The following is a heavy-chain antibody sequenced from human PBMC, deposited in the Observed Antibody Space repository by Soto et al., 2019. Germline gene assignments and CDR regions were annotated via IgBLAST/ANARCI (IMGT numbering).Heavy chain of an antibody. D-gene: IGHD1-7*01. J-gene: IGHJ4*02. CDR2: IKQDGSEK. V-gene: IGHV3-7*01. Sequence: GGSLRLSCAASGFTFSSYWMSWVRQAPGKGLEWVANIKQDGSEKYYVDSVKGRFTISRDNAKNSLYLQMNSLRAEDTAVYYCAREADNWNYSYGAFDYWGQGTLVTVSS. CDR3: AREADNWNYSYGAFDY. CDR1: GFTFSSYW.